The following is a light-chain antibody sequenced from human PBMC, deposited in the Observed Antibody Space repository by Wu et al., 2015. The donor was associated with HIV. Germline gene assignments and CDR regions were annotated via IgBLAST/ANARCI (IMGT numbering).Light chain of an antibody. CDR3: QQTYSTPRVT. V-gene: IGKV1-39*01. CDR2: GTS. CDR1: DHXQL. J-gene: IGKJ3*01. Sequence: ASVGDRVTITSSGKSDHXQLLNWYQQKPGKAPKLLIYGTSTLQSGVPSRFSGSGSGTDFSLTIRSLQPEDFATYFCQQTYSTPRVTFGPGTTVDI.